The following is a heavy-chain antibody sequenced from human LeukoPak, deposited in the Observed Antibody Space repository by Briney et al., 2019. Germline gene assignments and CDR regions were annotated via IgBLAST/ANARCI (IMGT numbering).Heavy chain of an antibody. D-gene: IGHD2-8*01. Sequence: GGSLRLSCAASGFTFSSYAMHWVRQAPGKGLEWVAVISYDGSNKYYADSVKGRFTISRDNSKNTLYLQMNSLRAEDTAVYYCLYLNWFDPWGQGTLVTVSS. CDR2: ISYDGSNK. V-gene: IGHV3-30-3*01. CDR3: LYLNWFDP. J-gene: IGHJ5*02. CDR1: GFTFSSYA.